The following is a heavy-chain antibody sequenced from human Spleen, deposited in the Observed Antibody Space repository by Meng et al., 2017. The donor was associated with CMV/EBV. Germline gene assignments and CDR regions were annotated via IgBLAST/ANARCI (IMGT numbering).Heavy chain of an antibody. CDR2: IYSDDIT. J-gene: IGHJ6*02. CDR1: GFTVSSSY. Sequence: GESLKISCAASGFTVSSSYLSWVRQAPGKGLEWVSVIYSDDITYYADSVKGRFTISRDNSKNTLYLQMNNLRPEDTAVYYCASLRGMDVWGQGTTVTVS. CDR3: ASLRGMDV. D-gene: IGHD3-9*01. V-gene: IGHV3-53*01.